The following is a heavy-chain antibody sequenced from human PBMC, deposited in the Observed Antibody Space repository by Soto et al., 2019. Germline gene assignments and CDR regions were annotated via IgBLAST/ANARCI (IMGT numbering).Heavy chain of an antibody. Sequence: SETLSLTCTVSGGSISSYYWSWIRQPPGKGLEWIGYIYYSGSTNYNPSLKSRVTISVDTSKNQFSLKLTSVTAADTALYYCARRYGWLYFDYWGQGSLVTVSS. J-gene: IGHJ4*02. CDR1: GGSISSYY. CDR2: IYYSGST. D-gene: IGHD6-19*01. CDR3: ARRYGWLYFDY. V-gene: IGHV4-59*08.